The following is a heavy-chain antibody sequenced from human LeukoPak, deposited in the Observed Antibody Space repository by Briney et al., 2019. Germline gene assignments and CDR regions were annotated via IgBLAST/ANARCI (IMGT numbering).Heavy chain of an antibody. CDR1: GFTFSTSA. J-gene: IGHJ4*02. D-gene: IGHD3-22*01. V-gene: IGHV3-64D*06. CDR3: VKLPYSDTSAYYVDY. CDR2: ISSNGGST. Sequence: TGGSLRLSCSASGFTFSTSAIHWVRQAPGKGLEYVSAISSNGGSTYCAGSVKGRFTVSRDNSKNTLSLQMSSLRPEDTAVYYCVKLPYSDTSAYYVDYWGQGTLVTVSS.